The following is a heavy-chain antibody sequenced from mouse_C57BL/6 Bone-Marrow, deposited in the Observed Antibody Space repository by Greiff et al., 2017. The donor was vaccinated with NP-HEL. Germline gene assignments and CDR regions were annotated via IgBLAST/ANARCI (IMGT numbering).Heavy chain of an antibody. Sequence: QVQLKQSGPELVKPGASVKLSCKASGYTFTSYDINWVKQRPGQGLEWIGWIYHRDGSTKYNEKFKGQATLTVDTSSSTADMELHSLTSEDSAVYFCARSGTTVVAYWYFDVWGTGTTVTVSS. CDR1: GYTFTSYD. V-gene: IGHV1-85*01. CDR3: ARSGTTVVAYWYFDV. J-gene: IGHJ1*03. CDR2: IYHRDGST. D-gene: IGHD1-1*01.